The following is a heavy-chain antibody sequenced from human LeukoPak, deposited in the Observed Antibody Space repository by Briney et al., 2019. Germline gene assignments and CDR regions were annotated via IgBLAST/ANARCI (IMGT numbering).Heavy chain of an antibody. CDR3: AKGGGAAHYYMDV. J-gene: IGHJ6*03. V-gene: IGHV3-23*01. CDR1: GFTFSPYA. CDR2: IISGSGGST. Sequence: GGSLRPSCAASGFTFSPYAMTWVRQAPGKGLEWVSAIISGSGGSTYYADSVRGRFTISRDNSKNTLYLQMNSLRVEDTAVYYCAKGGGAAHYYMDVWGKGTTVTVSS. D-gene: IGHD3-16*01.